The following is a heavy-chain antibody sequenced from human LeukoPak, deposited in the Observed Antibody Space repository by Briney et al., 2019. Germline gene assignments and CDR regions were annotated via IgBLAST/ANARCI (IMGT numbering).Heavy chain of an antibody. CDR2: IYYSGST. J-gene: IGHJ5*02. CDR1: DGSISSYY. Sequence: KSSETLSLTCTVSDGSISSYYWSWIRQPPGKGLEWIGYIYYSGSTHYNPSLKSRVTISVDTSKNQFSLKLNSVTAADTAVYYCARNHGSGRGEWFNPWGQGTLVTVSS. CDR3: ARNHGSGRGEWFNP. V-gene: IGHV4-59*01. D-gene: IGHD3-10*01.